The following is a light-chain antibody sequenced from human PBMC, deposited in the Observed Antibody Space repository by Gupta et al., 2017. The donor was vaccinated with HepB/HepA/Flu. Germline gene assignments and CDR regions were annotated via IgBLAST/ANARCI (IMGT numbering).Light chain of an antibody. CDR1: QDISNY. V-gene: IGKV1-33*01. CDR2: DAS. Sequence: DIQTTQSPSSLSASVGDRVIITCQASQDISNYLNWYQQKPGKAPKLLIYDASNLETGVPSRFSGSGSGTDFTFTISSLQPEDIATYYCQQYDNLPLTFGGGTKVEIK. CDR3: QQYDNLPLT. J-gene: IGKJ4*01.